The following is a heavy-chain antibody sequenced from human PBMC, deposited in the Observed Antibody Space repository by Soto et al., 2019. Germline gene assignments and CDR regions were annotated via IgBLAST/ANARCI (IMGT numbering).Heavy chain of an antibody. V-gene: IGHV3-43*02. D-gene: IGHD6-6*01. CDR3: AKDVISARYYYYYGMEV. Sequence: GGSLRLSCAASGFTFDDYAMHWVRQAPGKGLEWVSLISWDGGSTYDADTVKGRFTISRDNSKNSLYLQMNSLRTEDTALYYWAKDVISARYYYYYGMEVGGQGTTITVSS. J-gene: IGHJ6*02. CDR1: GFTFDDYA. CDR2: ISWDGGST.